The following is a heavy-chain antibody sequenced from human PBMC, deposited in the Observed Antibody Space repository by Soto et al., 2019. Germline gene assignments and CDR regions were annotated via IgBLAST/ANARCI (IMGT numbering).Heavy chain of an antibody. J-gene: IGHJ4*02. CDR1: GFTFDDYA. Sequence: GGSLRLSCAASGFTFDDYAMHWVRQAPGKGLEWVSGISWNSGSIGYADSVKGRFTISRDNAKNSLYLQMNSLRAEDTALYYCAKDRGSSSSTPFDYWGQGNLVTVS. CDR3: AKDRGSSSSTPFDY. CDR2: ISWNSGSI. V-gene: IGHV3-9*01. D-gene: IGHD6-6*01.